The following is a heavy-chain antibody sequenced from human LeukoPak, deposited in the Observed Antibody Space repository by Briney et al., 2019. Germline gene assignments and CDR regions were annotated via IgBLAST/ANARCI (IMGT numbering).Heavy chain of an antibody. CDR3: ARWGSGWYYFDY. CDR2: IYTSGST. CDR1: GGSISSGSYY. J-gene: IGHJ4*02. D-gene: IGHD6-19*01. Sequence: PSETLSLTCTVSGGSISSGSYYWSWIRQPAGKGLEWIGRIYTSGSTNYNPSLKSRVTISVDTSKNQFSLKLSSVTAADTAVYYCARWGSGWYYFDYWGQGALVTVSS. V-gene: IGHV4-61*02.